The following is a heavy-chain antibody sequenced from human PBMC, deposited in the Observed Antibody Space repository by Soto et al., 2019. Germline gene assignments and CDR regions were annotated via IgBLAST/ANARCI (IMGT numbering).Heavy chain of an antibody. Sequence: EVQLVESGGGLVQPGRSLRLSCAASGFTFDDYAMHWVRQAPGKGLEWVSGISWNSGSIGYADSVKGRFTISRDNAKNSLYLQMNSLRAEDTALYYCAKATWIQLWSSLDYWGQGTLVTVSS. CDR1: GFTFDDYA. J-gene: IGHJ4*02. CDR2: ISWNSGSI. D-gene: IGHD5-18*01. CDR3: AKATWIQLWSSLDY. V-gene: IGHV3-9*01.